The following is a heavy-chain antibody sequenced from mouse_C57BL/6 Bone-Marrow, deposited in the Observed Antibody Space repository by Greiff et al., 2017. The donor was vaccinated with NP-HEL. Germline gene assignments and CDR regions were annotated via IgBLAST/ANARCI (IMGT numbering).Heavy chain of an antibody. Sequence: VKVVESGPGLVAPSQSLSITCTVSGFSLTSYGVHWVRQPPGKGLEWLVVIWSDGSTTYNSALKSRLSISKDNSKSQVFLKMNSLQTDDTAMYYCARHSTGTDYFDYWGQGTTLTVSS. D-gene: IGHD4-1*02. J-gene: IGHJ2*01. CDR2: IWSDGST. V-gene: IGHV2-6-1*01. CDR3: ARHSTGTDYFDY. CDR1: GFSLTSYG.